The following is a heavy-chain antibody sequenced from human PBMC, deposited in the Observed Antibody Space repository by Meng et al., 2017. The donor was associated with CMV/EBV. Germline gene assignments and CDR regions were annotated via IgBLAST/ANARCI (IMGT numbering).Heavy chain of an antibody. CDR1: GFTFDDYS. J-gene: IGHJ4*02. CDR2: ISWDGGGT. D-gene: IGHD3-10*01. V-gene: IGHV3-43D*03. CDR3: AKDIAPWARGIDY. Sequence: ETLSLTCAASGFTFDDYSMHWVRQAPGKGLEWVSLISWDGGGTYYADSVKGRFTISRDNSKNSLYLQMNSLRAEDTALYYCAKDIAPWARGIDYWGQGTLVTVSS.